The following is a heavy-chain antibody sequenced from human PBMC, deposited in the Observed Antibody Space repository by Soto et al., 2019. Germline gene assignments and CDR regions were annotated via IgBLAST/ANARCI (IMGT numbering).Heavy chain of an antibody. CDR3: AHRLLRYTWNFNPYYFDY. Sequence: QITLKESGPTLVKPTQTLTLTCTFSGFSLSTSGVGVGWIRQPPGKALEWLALIYWDDDKRYSPSLKSRLTITKSTSKNQVVLTMTNIDPVDTATYYCAHRLLRYTWNFNPYYFDYWGQGTLVTVSS. V-gene: IGHV2-5*02. D-gene: IGHD1-7*01. J-gene: IGHJ4*02. CDR2: IYWDDDK. CDR1: GFSLSTSGVG.